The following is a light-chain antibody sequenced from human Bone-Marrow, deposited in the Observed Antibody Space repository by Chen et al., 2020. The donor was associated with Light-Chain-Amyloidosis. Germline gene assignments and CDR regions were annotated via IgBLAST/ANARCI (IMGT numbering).Light chain of an antibody. CDR2: RDT. CDR1: DLPTKY. J-gene: IGLJ2*01. Sequence: SYELTQPPSVSVSPGQTPRITCSGDDLPTKYAYWYQQTPGQAPVLVIHRDTERPSGISERFSGSSSGTTATLTISGVQAEDEADYHCQSADSSGTYEVIFGGGTKLTVL. V-gene: IGLV3-25*03. CDR3: QSADSSGTYEVI.